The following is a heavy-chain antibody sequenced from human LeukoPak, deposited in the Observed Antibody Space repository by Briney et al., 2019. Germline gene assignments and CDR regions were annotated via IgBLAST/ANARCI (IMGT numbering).Heavy chain of an antibody. CDR3: ARISKNYDFWSGYQGNFDY. Sequence: KTSETLSLTCAVSGYSISSGYYWGWIRPPPGKGLEWIGSIYHSGSTYYNPSLKSRVTISVDTSKNQFSLKLSSVTAADTAVYYCARISKNYDFWSGYQGNFDYWGQGTLVTVSS. J-gene: IGHJ4*02. V-gene: IGHV4-38-2*01. CDR1: GYSISSGYY. CDR2: IYHSGST. D-gene: IGHD3-3*01.